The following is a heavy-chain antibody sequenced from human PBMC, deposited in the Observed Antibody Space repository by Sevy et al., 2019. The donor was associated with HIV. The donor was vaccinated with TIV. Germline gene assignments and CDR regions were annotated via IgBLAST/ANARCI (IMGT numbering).Heavy chain of an antibody. V-gene: IGHV3-23*01. CDR2: ISNSGGNT. J-gene: IGHJ2*01. CDR1: GFTFSTYA. Sequence: GGSLRLSCAASGFTFSTYAMGWVRQAPGKGLEWVSAISNSGGNTYYADSVKGRFTISRDNSKNTLYLQMNSLRAEDTAVYYCAKDGAPYCTGGICFPYWYFDLWGRSTLVTDSS. CDR3: AKDGAPYCTGGICFPYWYFDL. D-gene: IGHD2-8*02.